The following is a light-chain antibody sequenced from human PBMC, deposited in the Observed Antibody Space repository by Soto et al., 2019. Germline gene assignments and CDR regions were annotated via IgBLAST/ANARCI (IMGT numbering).Light chain of an antibody. J-gene: IGLJ2*01. CDR2: DVG. CDR1: TSDVGTYNY. Sequence: QSGLAQPCSVSGSPGQSVTISCTGTTSDVGTYNYVSWYQHHPGKAPKLMLYDVGKRPSGVPDRFSGSKSGNTASLTISGLQAEDESDYYCCSYAGSYTVLFGGGTKVTVL. CDR3: CSYAGSYTVL. V-gene: IGLV2-11*01.